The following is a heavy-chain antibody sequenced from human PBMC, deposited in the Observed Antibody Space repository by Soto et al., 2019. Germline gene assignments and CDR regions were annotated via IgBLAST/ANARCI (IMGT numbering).Heavy chain of an antibody. Sequence: PGGSPRLSCAACGDIFCSYGMNWVRQEPGKGLEWVSAISGSGGSTYYADSVKGRFTISRDNSKNTLYLQMNSLRAEDTAVYYCAKGDGLGYCSGGSCFHDAFDIWGQGTMVTVSS. CDR3: AKGDGLGYCSGGSCFHDAFDI. CDR1: GDIFCSYG. CDR2: ISGSGGST. V-gene: IGHV3-23*01. J-gene: IGHJ3*02. D-gene: IGHD2-15*01.